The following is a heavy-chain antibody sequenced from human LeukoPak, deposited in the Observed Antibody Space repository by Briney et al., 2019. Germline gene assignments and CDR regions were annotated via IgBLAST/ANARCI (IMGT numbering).Heavy chain of an antibody. CDR3: ARVDIVATMGAEYFQH. Sequence: VASVKVSCKASGGTFSGYAISWVRQAPGQGLEWMGWMNPNSGNTGYAQKFQGRVTITRNTSISTAYMELSSLRSEDTAVYYCARVDIVATMGAEYFQHWGQGTLVTVSS. V-gene: IGHV1-8*03. CDR1: GGTFSGYA. D-gene: IGHD5-12*01. J-gene: IGHJ1*01. CDR2: MNPNSGNT.